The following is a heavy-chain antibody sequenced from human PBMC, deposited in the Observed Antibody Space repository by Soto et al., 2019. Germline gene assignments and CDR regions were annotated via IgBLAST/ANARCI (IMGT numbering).Heavy chain of an antibody. CDR2: ISYDGSNE. J-gene: IGHJ4*02. Sequence: QVQLVESGGGVVQPGRSLRLSCAASGFPFSSFCMVWVRQAPGKGLEWVATISYDGSNEYYVYSVKGQFTISRENSKNTLYLQINSLRAENPAVYYCAKDHFSSWPPEYWGQGTLVTVS. V-gene: IGHV3-30*18. CDR1: GFPFSSFC. CDR3: AKDHFSSWPPEY. D-gene: IGHD2-2*01.